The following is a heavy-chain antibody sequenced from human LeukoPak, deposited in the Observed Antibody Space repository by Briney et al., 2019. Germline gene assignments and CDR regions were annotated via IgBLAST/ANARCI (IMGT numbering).Heavy chain of an antibody. J-gene: IGHJ4*02. Sequence: GGSLRLSCAASGFTFSSYWMSWVRQAPGKGLEWVANIKPDGSEKYYVDSVGGRFTISRDNAKNSLYLQMNSLRAEDTAVYYCARTSTGGSDYDILTGYYNRRGAFDYWGQGTLVTVSS. CDR1: GFTFSSYW. V-gene: IGHV3-7*03. CDR2: IKPDGSEK. D-gene: IGHD3-9*01. CDR3: ARTSTGGSDYDILTGYYNRRGAFDY.